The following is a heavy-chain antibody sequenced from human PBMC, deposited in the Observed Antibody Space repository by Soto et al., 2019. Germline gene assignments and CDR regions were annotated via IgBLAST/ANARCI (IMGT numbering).Heavy chain of an antibody. V-gene: IGHV4-59*12. D-gene: IGHD2-21*02. Sequence: SETLSLTCTVSGGSISSYYWSWIRQPPGKGLEWIGYIYYSGSTNYNPSLKSRVTISVDTSKNQFSLQLNSVTPEDTAVYYCARDPPSILHDFDYWDPGILVTVSS. CDR1: GGSISSYY. CDR2: IYYSGST. J-gene: IGHJ4*02. CDR3: ARDPPSILHDFDY.